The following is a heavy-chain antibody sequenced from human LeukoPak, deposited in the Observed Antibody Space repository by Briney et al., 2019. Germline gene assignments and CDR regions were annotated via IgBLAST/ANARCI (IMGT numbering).Heavy chain of an antibody. CDR2: IIPIFGTA. Sequence: ASVKVSCKASGGTFSSYAISWVRQAPGQGLEWMGGIIPIFGTANYAQKFQGRVTITTDESTSTAYMELSSLRSEDTAVYCCAVGFTGTTPRTLPDGFDPWGQGTLVTVSS. V-gene: IGHV1-69*05. D-gene: IGHD1-1*01. CDR1: GGTFSSYA. CDR3: AVGFTGTTPRTLPDGFDP. J-gene: IGHJ5*02.